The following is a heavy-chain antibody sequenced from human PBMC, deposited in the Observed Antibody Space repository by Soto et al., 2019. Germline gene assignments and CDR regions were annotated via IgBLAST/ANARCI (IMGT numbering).Heavy chain of an antibody. J-gene: IGHJ5*02. CDR2: IWYDGSNK. V-gene: IGHV3-33*01. Sequence: GGSLRLSCAASGFTFSSYGTHWVRQAPGKGLEWVAVIWYDGSNKYYADSVKGRFTISRDNSKNTLYLQMNSLRAEDTAVYYCARAPERYCSSTSCCGVGVDPWGQGTLVTVSS. CDR1: GFTFSSYG. CDR3: ARAPERYCSSTSCCGVGVDP. D-gene: IGHD2-2*01.